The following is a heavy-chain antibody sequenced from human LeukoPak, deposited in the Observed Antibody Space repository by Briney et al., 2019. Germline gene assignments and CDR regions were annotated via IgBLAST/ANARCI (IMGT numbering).Heavy chain of an antibody. CDR3: ARDKVAGDNWFDP. D-gene: IGHD6-19*01. J-gene: IGHJ5*02. Sequence: ASVKVSCKASGYTFTSYGISWVRRAPGQGLEWMGWISAYNGNTNYAQKLQGRVTMTTDTSTSAAYMELRSLRSDDTAVYYCARDKVAGDNWFDPWGQGTLVTVSS. CDR2: ISAYNGNT. V-gene: IGHV1-18*01. CDR1: GYTFTSYG.